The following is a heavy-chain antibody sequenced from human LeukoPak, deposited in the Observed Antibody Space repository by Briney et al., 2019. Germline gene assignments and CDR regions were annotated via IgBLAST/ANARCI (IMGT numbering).Heavy chain of an antibody. CDR1: GGTFSSYA. V-gene: IGHV1-69*01. D-gene: IGHD2-21*02. Sequence: SVKVSCKASGGTFSSYAISWVRQAPGQGLEWMGGIIPIFGTANYAQKFQGRVTITADESTSTAYMELSSLRSEDTAVYYCASDRGYCGGDCPYYYYGMDVWGKGTTVTVSS. CDR3: ASDRGYCGGDCPYYYYGMDV. J-gene: IGHJ6*04. CDR2: IIPIFGTA.